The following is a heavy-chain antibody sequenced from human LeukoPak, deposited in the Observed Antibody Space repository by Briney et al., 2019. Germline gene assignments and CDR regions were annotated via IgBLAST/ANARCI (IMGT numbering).Heavy chain of an antibody. CDR2: IYYSGST. Sequence: PSETLSLTCTVSGGSISSGHYSWSWIRQPPGKGLEWIGYIYYSGSTYYNPSLKSRVSISVDTSKNQFSLKLSSVTAADAAVYYCAREREKIYGANDAYDIWGRGTMVTVSS. CDR3: AREREKIYGANDAYDI. V-gene: IGHV4-30-4*07. D-gene: IGHD4-17*01. J-gene: IGHJ3*02. CDR1: GGSISSGHYS.